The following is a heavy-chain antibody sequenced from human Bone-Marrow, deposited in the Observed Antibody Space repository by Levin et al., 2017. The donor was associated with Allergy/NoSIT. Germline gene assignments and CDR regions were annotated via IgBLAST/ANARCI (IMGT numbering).Heavy chain of an antibody. V-gene: IGHV4-39*01. J-gene: IGHJ4*02. Sequence: PGGSLRLSCTVSGGSISSSIYYWGWIRQPPGKGLEWIGSIYYSGNSYYNPSLKSRVTMSVDTSKNHFSLNLSSVTAADTAVYYCARLAQWLGPSFDYWGQGTLVTVSS. CDR3: ARLAQWLGPSFDY. CDR1: GGSISSSIYY. CDR2: IYYSGNS. D-gene: IGHD6-19*01.